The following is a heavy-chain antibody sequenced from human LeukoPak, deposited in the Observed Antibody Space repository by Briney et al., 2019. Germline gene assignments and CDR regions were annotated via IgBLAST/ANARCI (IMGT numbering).Heavy chain of an antibody. CDR3: ARDRGMANFDY. CDR2: IYYSGST. D-gene: IGHD5-24*01. CDR1: GGSISSGSYY. Sequence: PSETLSLTCTVSGGSISSGSYYWSWIRQPAGKGLEWIGYIYYSGSTNYNPSLKSRVTISVDTSKNQFSLKLSSVTAADTAVYYCARDRGMANFDYWGQGTLVTVSS. J-gene: IGHJ4*02. V-gene: IGHV4-61*10.